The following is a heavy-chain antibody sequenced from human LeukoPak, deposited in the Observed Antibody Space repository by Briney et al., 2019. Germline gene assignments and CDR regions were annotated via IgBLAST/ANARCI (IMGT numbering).Heavy chain of an antibody. CDR2: INHSGSS. CDR1: GGSFSGYY. J-gene: IGHJ4*02. D-gene: IGHD2-2*01. CDR3: SRGYCSSTSCYLYFDY. Sequence: SETLSLTCAVYGGSFSGYYWSWIRQPPGKGLEWFWEINHSGSSNYNPSLKSRVTISVDTSKNQFSLKLSSVTAADTAVYYCSRGYCSSTSCYLYFDYWGQGTLVTVSS. V-gene: IGHV4-34*01.